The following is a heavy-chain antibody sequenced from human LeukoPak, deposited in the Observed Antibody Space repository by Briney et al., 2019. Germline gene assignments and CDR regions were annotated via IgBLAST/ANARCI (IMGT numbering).Heavy chain of an antibody. J-gene: IGHJ5*02. Sequence: GGSLRLSCAASGFTFSSFWMSWVRQAPGKGLEWVAHIKGDGSMESYVDFVKGRFTISRDNARNSVYLQMNSLRGEDTAVYYCARVVTWFDPWGQGSLVIVSS. V-gene: IGHV3-7*04. CDR2: IKGDGSME. CDR3: ARVVTWFDP. CDR1: GFTFSSFW.